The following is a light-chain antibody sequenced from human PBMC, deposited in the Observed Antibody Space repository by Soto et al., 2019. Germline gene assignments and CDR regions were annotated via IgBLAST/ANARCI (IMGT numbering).Light chain of an antibody. Sequence: SYELTQPPSVSVSPGQTASITCSGDKLGDKYACWYHQKPGQSPVLVIYQDSKRPSGIPERFSGSNSGNTATLTISGTQAMDEADYYCQAWDSSLNYVFGTGTKLTVL. V-gene: IGLV3-1*01. CDR2: QDS. J-gene: IGLJ1*01. CDR3: QAWDSSLNYV. CDR1: KLGDKY.